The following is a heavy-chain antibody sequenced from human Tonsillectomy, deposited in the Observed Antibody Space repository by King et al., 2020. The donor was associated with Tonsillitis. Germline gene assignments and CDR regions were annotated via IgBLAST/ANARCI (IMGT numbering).Heavy chain of an antibody. V-gene: IGHV3-7*03. CDR2: IKQDGSEK. CDR3: VCSGGWLLES. D-gene: IGHD6-19*01. J-gene: IGHJ4*02. Sequence: VQLVESGGGLVQPGGSLRLSCEGSGFTFDTYWMSWVRQAPGKGPEWVANIKQDGSEKKYLDSVKGRFTIYRDNAKNSVSLQMNSLRVEDSAVYYCVCSGGWLLESWGQGTMVTVSS. CDR1: GFTFDTYW.